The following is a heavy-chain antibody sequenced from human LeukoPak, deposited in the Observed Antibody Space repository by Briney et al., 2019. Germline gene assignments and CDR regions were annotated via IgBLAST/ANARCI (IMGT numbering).Heavy chain of an antibody. CDR2: INHSGST. D-gene: IGHD3-9*01. J-gene: IGHJ4*02. V-gene: IGHV4-34*01. Sequence: KPSGTLSLTCAVYGGSFSGYYWSWIRQPPGKGLEWIGEINHSGSTNYNPSLKSRVTISVDTSKNQFSLKLSSVTAADTAVYYCARGHHYDILTGYFYWGQGTLVTVSS. CDR1: GGSFSGYY. CDR3: ARGHHYDILTGYFY.